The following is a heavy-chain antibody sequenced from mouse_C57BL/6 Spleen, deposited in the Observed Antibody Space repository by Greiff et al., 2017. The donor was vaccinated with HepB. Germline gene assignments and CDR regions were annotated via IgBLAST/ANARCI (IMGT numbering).Heavy chain of an antibody. J-gene: IGHJ2*01. D-gene: IGHD2-1*01. CDR3: ARGRGNYVDYFDY. V-gene: IGHV1-7*01. Sequence: QVQLQQSGAELAKPGASVKLSCKASGYTFTSYWMHWVKQRPGQGLEWIGYINPSSGYTKYKQKFKDKATLTADKSSSTAYMQLSSLTYEDSAVDYCARGRGNYVDYFDYWGQGTTLTVSS. CDR1: GYTFTSYW. CDR2: INPSSGYT.